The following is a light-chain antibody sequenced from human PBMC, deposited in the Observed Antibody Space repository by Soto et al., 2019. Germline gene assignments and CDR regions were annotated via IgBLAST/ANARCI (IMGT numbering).Light chain of an antibody. Sequence: DIQMTQSPSSLSASVGDRVTITCRASQGIRNDLGWFQQNPGKAPNRLIYATSSLQSGVPSRFSGSGSGTEFTLTVSSLQPEDFATYYCLQQSSYPPLTFGGRTRVEIK. J-gene: IGKJ4*01. V-gene: IGKV1-17*01. CDR2: ATS. CDR3: LQQSSYPPLT. CDR1: QGIRND.